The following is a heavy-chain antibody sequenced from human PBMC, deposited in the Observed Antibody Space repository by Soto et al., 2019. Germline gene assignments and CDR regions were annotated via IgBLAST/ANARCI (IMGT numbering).Heavy chain of an antibody. D-gene: IGHD2-2*01. CDR2: IIPIFGTA. CDR3: ARGYCISTSCSDYYYGMDV. V-gene: IGHV1-69*12. CDR1: GGTFSSYA. J-gene: IGHJ6*02. Sequence: QVQLVQSGAEVKKPGSSVKVSCKASGGTFSSYAISWVRQAPGQGLEWMGGIIPIFGTANYAQKFQGRVTITADESTRTAYRELSSLRSEDTAVYYCARGYCISTSCSDYYYGMDVWGQGTTVTVSS.